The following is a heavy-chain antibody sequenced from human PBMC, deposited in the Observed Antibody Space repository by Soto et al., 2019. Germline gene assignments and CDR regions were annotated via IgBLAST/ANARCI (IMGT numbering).Heavy chain of an antibody. D-gene: IGHD5-18*01. Sequence: PSETLSLTCTVSGGSISSGGYYWSWIRQHPGKGLEWIGYIYYSGSTYYNPSLKSRVTISVDTSRNQFSLKLSSVTAADTAVYYCARKSGYSYGFNYFDYWGQGTLAPVSS. CDR1: GGSISSGGYY. CDR3: ARKSGYSYGFNYFDY. CDR2: IYYSGST. V-gene: IGHV4-31*03. J-gene: IGHJ4*02.